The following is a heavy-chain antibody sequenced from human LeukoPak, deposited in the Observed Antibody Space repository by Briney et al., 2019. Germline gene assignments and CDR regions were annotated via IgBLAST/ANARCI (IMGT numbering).Heavy chain of an antibody. D-gene: IGHD4-23*01. CDR1: GFTFTSSA. CDR3: AAEGRPTVVTFRKGAVDL. V-gene: IGHV1-58*01. J-gene: IGHJ3*01. CDR2: IVVGSGNT. Sequence: SVKVSCKASGFTFTSSAVQWVRQARGQRLEWIGWIVVGSGNTNYAQKFQERVTITRDMSTGTVYMELSSLRSEDTAVYYCAAEGRPTVVTFRKGAVDLWGQGTMVTVSS.